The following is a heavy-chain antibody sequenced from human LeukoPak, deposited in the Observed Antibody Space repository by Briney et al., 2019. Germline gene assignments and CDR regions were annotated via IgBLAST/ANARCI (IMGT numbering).Heavy chain of an antibody. CDR2: INPNSGGT. CDR1: GYTFTGYY. Sequence: ASVKVSCKASGYTFTGYYMHWVRQAPGQGLEWMGRINPNSGGTNYAQKFQGRVTMTRETSISTAYMELSRLRSDDTAVYYCARDLDSSSWTDYWGQGTLVTVSS. V-gene: IGHV1-2*06. J-gene: IGHJ4*02. D-gene: IGHD6-13*01. CDR3: ARDLDSSSWTDY.